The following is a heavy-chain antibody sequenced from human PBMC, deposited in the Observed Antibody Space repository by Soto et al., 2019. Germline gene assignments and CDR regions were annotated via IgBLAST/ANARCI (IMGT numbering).Heavy chain of an antibody. D-gene: IGHD6-19*01. J-gene: IGHJ5*02. CDR2: FYSSGSI. Sequence: SETLSLTCFVSGYSITAGGYYWSWIRHHPGKGLEWIGSFYSSGSIIYNPSLRSRVSISGDTSSDQFSMSLTSVTAADTARYYCARMYSSGSGWFHPWGQGTLVTVSS. CDR1: GYSITAGGYY. V-gene: IGHV4-31*03. CDR3: ARMYSSGSGWFHP.